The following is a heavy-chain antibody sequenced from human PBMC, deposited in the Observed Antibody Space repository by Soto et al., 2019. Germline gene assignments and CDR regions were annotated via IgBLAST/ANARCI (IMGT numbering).Heavy chain of an antibody. J-gene: IGHJ6*02. CDR3: ASYYYGSGSPAGGYYYYGMDV. V-gene: IGHV5-10-1*01. Sequence: GESLKISCKGSGYSFTSYWISWVRQMPRTGLEWMRRIDPSDSYTNYSPSFQGHVTISADKSISTANLQWSSLKASDTAMYYCASYYYGSGSPAGGYYYYGMDVWGQGTTVSVSS. CDR1: GYSFTSYW. D-gene: IGHD3-10*01. CDR2: IDPSDSYT.